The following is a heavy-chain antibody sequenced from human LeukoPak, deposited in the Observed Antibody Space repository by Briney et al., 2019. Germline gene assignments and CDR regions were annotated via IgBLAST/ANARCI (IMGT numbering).Heavy chain of an antibody. J-gene: IGHJ4*02. Sequence: PWGSLRLSCAASGFTFSSYWMSWVRQAPGKGLEWVASIKQDGSEKYYVDSVKGRFTISRDNAKNSLYLQMNSLRAEDTAVYYCSTNNAYLYDYWGQGTLVTVSS. CDR1: GFTFSSYW. CDR2: IKQDGSEK. CDR3: STNNAYLYDY. D-gene: IGHD2-8*01. V-gene: IGHV3-7*01.